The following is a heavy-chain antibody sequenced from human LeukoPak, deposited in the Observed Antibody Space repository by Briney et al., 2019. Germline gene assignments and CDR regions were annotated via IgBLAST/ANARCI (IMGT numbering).Heavy chain of an antibody. CDR2: INPGNGDT. CDR3: TLYNY. D-gene: IGHD2-2*02. Sequence: ASVKVSCTTSGYSFTSQDMHWVRQAPGQSLEWMGCINPGNGDTKYSQEFQGRVTITRDTSATTAYMELSSLRSDDMAVYYCTLYNYWGQGTLVTVSS. V-gene: IGHV1-3*03. J-gene: IGHJ4*02. CDR1: GYSFTSQD.